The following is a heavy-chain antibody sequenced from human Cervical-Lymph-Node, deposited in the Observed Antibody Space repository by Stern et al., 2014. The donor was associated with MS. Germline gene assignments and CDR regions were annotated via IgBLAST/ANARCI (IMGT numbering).Heavy chain of an antibody. CDR2: RYRDDDK. D-gene: IGHD7-27*01. Sequence: ESGPTLVKPTQTLTLTCTFSGISLSSIGEGVGWLRQPPGKAPAWLALRYRDDDKRYSPSYKSILTITKDTSKNLVVLTMTSVDPIDTASYYCAHSPMTGDGLRFDFWGQGTLVTVSS. J-gene: IGHJ4*02. CDR1: GISLSSIGEG. CDR3: AHSPMTGDGLRFDF. V-gene: IGHV2-5*02.